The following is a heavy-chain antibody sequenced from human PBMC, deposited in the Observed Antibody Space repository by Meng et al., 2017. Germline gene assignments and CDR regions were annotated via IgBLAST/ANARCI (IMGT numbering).Heavy chain of an antibody. CDR2: IYYSGSP. J-gene: IGHJ4*02. CDR3: ARRDYFDY. CDR1: GDSISSSSDY. Sequence: QLQLQESGPGLVKPSETLSLTCIVSGDSISSSSDYWGWIRQPPGKGLEWIGSIYYSGSPYYNPSLKSRVTISVDTSKNHFSLKLSSVTAADTAGYYCARRDYFDYWGQGTLVTVSS. V-gene: IGHV4-39*01.